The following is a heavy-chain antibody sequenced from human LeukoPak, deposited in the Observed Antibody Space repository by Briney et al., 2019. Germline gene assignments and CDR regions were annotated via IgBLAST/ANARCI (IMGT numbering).Heavy chain of an antibody. J-gene: IGHJ4*02. V-gene: IGHV1-8*01. D-gene: IGHD6-19*01. CDR1: GYTFTSYD. Sequence: ASVKVSCKASGYTFTSYDINWVRQATGQGLEWMGWMNPNSGNTGYAQKFQGRVTMTRNTSISTAYMELSSLTSEDTAVYCCSRLIAVAGKSDYWGQGTLVTVSS. CDR2: MNPNSGNT. CDR3: SRLIAVAGKSDY.